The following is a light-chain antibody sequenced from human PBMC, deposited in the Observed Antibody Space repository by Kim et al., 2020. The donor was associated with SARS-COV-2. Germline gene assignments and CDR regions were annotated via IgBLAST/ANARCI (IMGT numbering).Light chain of an antibody. J-gene: IGLJ1*01. V-gene: IGLV2-8*01. CDR3: TSYAGSNNLDV. CDR2: EVN. CDR1: SSGIGAYKY. Sequence: PVTISSTGPSSGIGAYKYGSWYQQHPGKAPTRVIYEVNRRPSGVPDRFSGSKSGNTASLTVSGLQAEDEADYYCTSYAGSNNLDVFGTGTQLTVL.